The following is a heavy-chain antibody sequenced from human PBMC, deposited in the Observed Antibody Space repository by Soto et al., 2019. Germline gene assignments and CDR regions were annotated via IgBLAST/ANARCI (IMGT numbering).Heavy chain of an antibody. CDR1: GYSFTSYW. Sequence: GESLKISCKGSGYSFTSYWIGWVRQMPGKGLEWMGIIYPGDSDTRYSPSFQGQVTISADKSISTAYLQWSSLKASDTAMYYCARRTRGDSSGWPNYYYYGMDVWGPGTTATVSS. CDR3: ARRTRGDSSGWPNYYYYGMDV. D-gene: IGHD6-19*01. V-gene: IGHV5-51*01. CDR2: IYPGDSDT. J-gene: IGHJ6*02.